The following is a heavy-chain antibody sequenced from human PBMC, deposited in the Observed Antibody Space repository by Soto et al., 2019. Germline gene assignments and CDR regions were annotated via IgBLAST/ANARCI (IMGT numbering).Heavy chain of an antibody. CDR1: GGSFSGYY. CDR2: INHSGST. Sequence: QVQLQQWGAGLLKPSETLSLTCAVYGGSFSGYYWSWIRQPPGKGLEWIGEINHSGSTNYNPSLKRRVTISVDTSKNQFSLKLSSVTAADTAVYYCASWPLGYCSSTSCRSDIWGQGTMVTVSS. J-gene: IGHJ3*02. V-gene: IGHV4-34*01. D-gene: IGHD2-2*01. CDR3: ASWPLGYCSSTSCRSDI.